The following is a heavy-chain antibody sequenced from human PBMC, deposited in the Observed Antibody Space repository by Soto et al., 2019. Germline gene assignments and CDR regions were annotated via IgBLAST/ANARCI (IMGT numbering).Heavy chain of an antibody. CDR2: ISGYNGDT. D-gene: IGHD2-8*01. CDR1: GYTFTRYG. J-gene: IGHJ6*02. V-gene: IGHV1-18*01. Sequence: QGHLVQSEAEVKKSGASVKVSCKASGYTFTRYGISWVRQAPGQGLAGMGWISGYNGDTNYAQKFQGRVSMTIDTSTTTAYMELRSLTSDDTAVYYCAKNGQPPYYYYGLDVWGQGTKVTVSS. CDR3: AKNGQPPYYYYGLDV.